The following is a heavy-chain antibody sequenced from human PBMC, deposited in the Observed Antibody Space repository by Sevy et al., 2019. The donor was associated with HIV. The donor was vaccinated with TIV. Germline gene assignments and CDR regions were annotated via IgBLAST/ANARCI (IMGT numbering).Heavy chain of an antibody. CDR1: GFTFSNAW. V-gene: IGHV3-15*01. D-gene: IGHD3-10*01. J-gene: IGHJ4*02. CDR3: TPDSKKRGASALLDY. CDR2: IKSKTDGGTT. Sequence: GGSLRLSCAASGFTFSNAWMSWVRQAPGKGLEWVGRIKSKTDGGTTDYAASVKGRFTISRDDSKNTLYLQMNSLKTEEPAIYFRTPDSKKRGASALLDYWGQGTLVTVSS.